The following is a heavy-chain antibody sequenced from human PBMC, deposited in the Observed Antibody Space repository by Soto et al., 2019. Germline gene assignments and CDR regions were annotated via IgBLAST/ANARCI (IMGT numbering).Heavy chain of an antibody. Sequence: ETLSLTCTVSGGSISSYYWSWIRQPAGKGLEWIGRIYTSGSTNYNPSLKSRVTMSVDTSKNQFSLKLSSVTAADTAVYYCAREVEKYSGYETYNWFDPWGQGTLVTVSS. D-gene: IGHD5-12*01. CDR2: IYTSGST. CDR1: GGSISSYY. J-gene: IGHJ5*02. V-gene: IGHV4-4*07. CDR3: AREVEKYSGYETYNWFDP.